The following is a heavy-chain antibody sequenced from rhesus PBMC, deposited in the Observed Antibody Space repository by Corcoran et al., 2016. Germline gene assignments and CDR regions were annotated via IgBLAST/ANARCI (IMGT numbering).Heavy chain of an antibody. J-gene: IGHJ1*01. V-gene: IGHV4-65*01. D-gene: IGHD2-27*01. Sequence: QVQLQESGPGLVKPSETLSLTCAVSGGSVSSSNWWSWIRQPPGKGLEWIGFISGSSGSTYYNPSLKMRVTISTDTSKNQFSLKLSSVTAADTAVYYCARSGYCSGIYCYAYFEFWGQGALVTVSS. CDR2: ISGSSGST. CDR1: GGSVSSSNW. CDR3: ARSGYCSGIYCYAYFEF.